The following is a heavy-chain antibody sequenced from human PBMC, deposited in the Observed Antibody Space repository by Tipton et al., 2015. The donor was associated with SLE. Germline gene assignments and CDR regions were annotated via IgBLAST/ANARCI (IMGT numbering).Heavy chain of an antibody. CDR1: GGSISNYY. V-gene: IGHV4-59*01. Sequence: TLSLTCTVSGGSISNYYWSWIRQPPGKGLEWIGYIYYSGSTNYNPPLKSRVTISVDTSKNQFSLKLSSVTAADTAVYYCARYHYGDYAGYYYGLDVWGQGTTVTISS. CDR3: ARYHYGDYAGYYYGLDV. CDR2: IYYSGST. D-gene: IGHD4-17*01. J-gene: IGHJ6*02.